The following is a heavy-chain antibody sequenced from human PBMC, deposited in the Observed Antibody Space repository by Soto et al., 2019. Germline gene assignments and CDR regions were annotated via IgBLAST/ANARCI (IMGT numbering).Heavy chain of an antibody. CDR2: IKQDGSEK. CDR1: GFTFSSYW. V-gene: IGHV3-7*03. Sequence: GGSLRLSCAASGFTFSSYWMSWVRQAPGKGLEWVANIKQDGSEKYYVDSVKGRFTISRDNAKNSLYLQMNSLRAEDTAVYYCARFSGINYYDSSGYYEYFQHWGQGTLVTVSS. CDR3: ARFSGINYYDSSGYYEYFQH. J-gene: IGHJ1*01. D-gene: IGHD3-22*01.